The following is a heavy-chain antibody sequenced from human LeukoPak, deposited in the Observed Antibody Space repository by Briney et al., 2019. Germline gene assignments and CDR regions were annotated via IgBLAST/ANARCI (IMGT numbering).Heavy chain of an antibody. Sequence: GGSLRLSCAASGFTSSSYDMSWVRQAPGKGLEWVSFIRSDGGSTLYADSVKGRFTISRDNSKNTLYAEMTSLRAEDTAVYYCAKDPFLPPLGKPLLYASGYWGQGTLVTVSS. CDR1: GFTSSSYD. CDR3: AKDPFLPPLGKPLLYASGY. V-gene: IGHV3-23*01. CDR2: IRSDGGST. J-gene: IGHJ4*02. D-gene: IGHD2-2*02.